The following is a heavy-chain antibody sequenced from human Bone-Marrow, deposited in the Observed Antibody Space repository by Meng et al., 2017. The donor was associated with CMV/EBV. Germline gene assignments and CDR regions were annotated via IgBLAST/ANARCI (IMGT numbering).Heavy chain of an antibody. J-gene: IGHJ5*02. Sequence: YYGGWIRQPPGKGLEWIGSIYYSGSTYYKPSLKSRVTISVDTSKNQFSLKLSSVTAADTAVYYCARIKTYYYDSSGYSIRGSNWFDPWGQGTLVTVSS. CDR1: YY. D-gene: IGHD3-22*01. V-gene: IGHV4-39*07. CDR2: IYYSGST. CDR3: ARIKTYYYDSSGYSIRGSNWFDP.